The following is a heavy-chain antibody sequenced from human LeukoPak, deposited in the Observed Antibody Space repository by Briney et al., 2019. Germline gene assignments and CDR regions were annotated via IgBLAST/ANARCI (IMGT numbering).Heavy chain of an antibody. J-gene: IGHJ6*02. CDR1: GGSFSGYY. V-gene: IGHV4-34*01. Sequence: SETLSLTCAVYGGSFSGYYWSWIRQPPGKGLEWIGEINHSGSTNYNPSLKSRVTISVDTSKNQFSLKLSSVTAADTAVYYCARGPNAKTYYDFWSGYNYYGMDVWGQGTTVTVSS. CDR2: INHSGST. CDR3: ARGPNAKTYYDFWSGYNYYGMDV. D-gene: IGHD3-3*01.